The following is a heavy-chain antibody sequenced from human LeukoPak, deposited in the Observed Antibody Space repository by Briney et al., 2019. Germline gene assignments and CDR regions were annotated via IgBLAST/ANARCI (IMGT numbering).Heavy chain of an antibody. CDR1: GFTFTTYW. Sequence: GGSLRLSCAASGFTFTTYWMHWVRPAPGEGLVWVSHINSDGSITSYADSVKGRFTISRDNAKNTLYLQMNSLRAEDTAVYYCARDAVDTANAVWGQGTTVTVSS. J-gene: IGHJ6*02. CDR3: ARDAVDTANAV. CDR2: INSDGSIT. V-gene: IGHV3-74*01. D-gene: IGHD5-18*01.